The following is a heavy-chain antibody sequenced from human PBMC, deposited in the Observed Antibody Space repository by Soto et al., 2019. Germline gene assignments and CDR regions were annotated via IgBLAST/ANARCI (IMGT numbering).Heavy chain of an antibody. CDR2: IYTSGST. V-gene: IGHV4-4*07. J-gene: IGHJ6*02. D-gene: IGHD6-6*01. CDR3: ARVRIAARTGAYGMDV. Sequence: QVQLQESGPGLVKPSETLSLTCTVSGGSISSYYWSWIRQPAGKGLEWIGRIYTSGSTNYNPSLKSRVTMSVVTAKNQFSLKLSSVTAADTAVYYCARVRIAARTGAYGMDVWGQGTTVTVSS. CDR1: GGSISSYY.